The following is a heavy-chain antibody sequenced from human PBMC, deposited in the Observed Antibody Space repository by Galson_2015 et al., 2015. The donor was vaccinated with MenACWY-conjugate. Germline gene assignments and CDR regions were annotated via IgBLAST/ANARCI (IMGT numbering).Heavy chain of an antibody. CDR1: GFTFSSHA. CDR2: IWYDGTIN. Sequence: SLRLSCAVSGFTFSSHAMHWVRQAPGKGLEWVAVIWYDGTINYYGDSVKGRFTISRDNSRNTVYLQMNSLRVEDTAIYYCARDPRTSGWLGYHFDHWVQGTPVTVSS. CDR3: ARDPRTSGWLGYHFDH. V-gene: IGHV3-33*01. D-gene: IGHD6-19*01. J-gene: IGHJ4*02.